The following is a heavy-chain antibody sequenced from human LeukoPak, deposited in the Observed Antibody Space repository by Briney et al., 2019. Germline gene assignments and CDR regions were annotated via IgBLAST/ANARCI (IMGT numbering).Heavy chain of an antibody. CDR2: IIPVFGTA. CDR1: GGTFSSYA. D-gene: IGHD3-3*02. CDR3: ARDLHPRLAGFFDY. J-gene: IGHJ4*02. V-gene: IGHV1-69*01. Sequence: SVKVSCKASGGTFSSYAISWVRQAPGQGLEWMGGIIPVFGTAIYAQKFQGRVTITADESTSTAYMALSTLRSEDTAVYYCARDLHPRLAGFFDYWGQGTLVTVSS.